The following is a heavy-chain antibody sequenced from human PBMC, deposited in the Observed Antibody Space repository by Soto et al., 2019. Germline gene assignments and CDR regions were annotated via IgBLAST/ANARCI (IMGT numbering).Heavy chain of an antibody. Sequence: GGSLIVSCVAAGFTFKSSWMNWVRQAPGKGLEWVASTVPDGTKEYYVDSVKGRFTISRDNARSSLYLQMNSLRVEDTSVYYYARDRGYKCFALWGQGTLVTVSS. J-gene: IGHJ5*02. CDR3: ARDRGYKCFAL. CDR2: TVPDGTKE. V-gene: IGHV3-7*01. CDR1: GFTFKSSW.